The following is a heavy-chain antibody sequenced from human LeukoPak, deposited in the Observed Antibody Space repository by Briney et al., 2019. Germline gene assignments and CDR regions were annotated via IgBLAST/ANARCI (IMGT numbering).Heavy chain of an antibody. V-gene: IGHV3-48*01. CDR3: AREQLWSGYYFDY. CDR1: GFTFSSYS. Sequence: PGGSLRLSCAASGFTFSSYSMNWVRQAPGKGLEWVSYISSSSSTIYYADSVKGRFTISRDNSKNTLYLQMNSLRAEDTAVYYCAREQLWSGYYFDYWGQGTLVTVSS. J-gene: IGHJ4*02. D-gene: IGHD5-18*01. CDR2: ISSSSSTI.